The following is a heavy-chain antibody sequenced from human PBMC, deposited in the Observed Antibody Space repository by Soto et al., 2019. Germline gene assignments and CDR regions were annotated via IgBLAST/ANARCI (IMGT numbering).Heavy chain of an antibody. CDR3: ARQGFGPLHGLVDV. CDR2: VHHSWGS. J-gene: IGHJ6*02. V-gene: IGHV4-59*08. Sequence: QVQLQESGPGLVKPSETLSLSCTVSGGSISSYYWSWFRQSPGKRMEWIGYVHHSWGSSYNPSLQGRVAISLDTSKSQFSLKVTSVTATDTAVYYCARQGFGPLHGLVDVWGHGTTVTVSS. CDR1: GGSISSYY. D-gene: IGHD3-10*01.